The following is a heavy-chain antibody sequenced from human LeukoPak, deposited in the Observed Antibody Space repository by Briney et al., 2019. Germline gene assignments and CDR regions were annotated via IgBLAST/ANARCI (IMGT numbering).Heavy chain of an antibody. CDR3: AKGLKFYYFDY. D-gene: IGHD1-7*01. V-gene: IGHV3-30*18. CDR2: ISYGGSNK. J-gene: IGHJ4*02. Sequence: GGSLRLSCAASGFTFSSYGMHWVRQAPGKGLEWVAVISYGGSNKYYADSVKGRFTISRDNSKNTLYLQMNSLRAEDTAVYYCAKGLKFYYFDYWGQGTLVTVSS. CDR1: GFTFSSYG.